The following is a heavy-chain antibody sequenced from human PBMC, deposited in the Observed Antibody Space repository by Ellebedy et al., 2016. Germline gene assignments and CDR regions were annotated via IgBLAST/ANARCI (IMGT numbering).Heavy chain of an antibody. V-gene: IGHV1-2*02. CDR3: ARDRAHYYYYMDV. J-gene: IGHJ6*03. CDR1: GYTFTGYY. CDR2: INPNSGGT. Sequence: ASVKVSCXASGYTFTGYYMHWVRQAPGQGLEWMGWINPNSGGTNYAQKFQGRVTMTRDTSISTAYMELSRLRSDDTAVYYCARDRAHYYYYMDVWGKGTTVTVSS.